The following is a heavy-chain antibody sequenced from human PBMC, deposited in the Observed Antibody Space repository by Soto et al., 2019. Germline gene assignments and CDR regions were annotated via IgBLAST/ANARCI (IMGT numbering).Heavy chain of an antibody. CDR3: ARGGDWKFDY. Sequence: QVQLQESGPGLVKPSGTLSLTCAVSGDSISSDKSWSWVRQPPGKGLEWIGEIHPSGRTNCNPSLKSRITMSVHKSKNEFSLELTSMAAADTAGYFCARGGDWKFDYWGQGSLVTVSS. CDR2: IHPSGRT. CDR1: GDSISSDKS. V-gene: IGHV4-4*02. J-gene: IGHJ4*02. D-gene: IGHD2-21*02.